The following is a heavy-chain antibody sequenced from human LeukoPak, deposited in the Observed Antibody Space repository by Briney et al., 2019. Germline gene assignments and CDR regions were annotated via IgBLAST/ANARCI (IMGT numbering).Heavy chain of an antibody. V-gene: IGHV3-23*01. CDR3: AKQLGYCSDGSCYFPY. J-gene: IGHJ4*02. CDR2: ISNNGGYT. D-gene: IGHD2-15*01. CDR1: GFTVSSNY. Sequence: GGSLRLSCAASGFTVSSNYMSWVRQAPGKGLEWVSAISNNGGYTYYADSVQGRFTISRDNSRSTLCLQMNSLRAEDTAVYYCAKQLGYCSDGSCYFPYWGQGTLVTVSS.